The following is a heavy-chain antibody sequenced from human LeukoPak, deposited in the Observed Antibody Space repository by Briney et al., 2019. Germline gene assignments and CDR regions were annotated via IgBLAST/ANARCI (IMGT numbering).Heavy chain of an antibody. CDR2: IFYGGST. CDR3: AQYNNIWFSFES. V-gene: IGHV4-38-2*02. J-gene: IGHJ4*02. Sequence: SETLSLTCTVSGYSISSGYYWGWIRPPPGKGLEWIGTIFYGGSTYYSPSLKSRVSMSVDTSKNQFSLKLRSVTATDTAVFYCAQYNNIWFSFESWGQGTLVTVSS. CDR1: GYSISSGYY. D-gene: IGHD1-1*01.